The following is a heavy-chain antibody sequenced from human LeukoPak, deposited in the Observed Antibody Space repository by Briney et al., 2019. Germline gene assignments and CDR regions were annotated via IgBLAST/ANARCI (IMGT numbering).Heavy chain of an antibody. D-gene: IGHD5-12*01. CDR3: ARDVTGYPY. J-gene: IGHJ4*02. V-gene: IGHV3-48*02. Sequence: PGGSLRLSCAGSGFTFSTYNMNWVRQAPGKRLEWVSYISSSGSTKYYADSVKGGFTISRDDAHNSLYLQMNSLRDEDTAVYYCARDVTGYPYWGPGTLVTVSS. CDR1: GFTFSTYN. CDR2: ISSSGSTK.